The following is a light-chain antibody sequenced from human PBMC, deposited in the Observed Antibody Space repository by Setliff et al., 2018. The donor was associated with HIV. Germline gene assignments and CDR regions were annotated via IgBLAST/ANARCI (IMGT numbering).Light chain of an antibody. V-gene: IGLV2-23*02. Sequence: QSALTQPASVSGSPGQSITISCTGSSNNIGGYESISWYQQHPGEVPKLMIYDVTKRPSGVSNRFSGSKSGNTASLTVSGLQTEDEADYYCCSYATGDNWLFGGGTK. CDR3: CSYATGDNWL. CDR2: DVT. J-gene: IGLJ2*01. CDR1: SNNIGGYES.